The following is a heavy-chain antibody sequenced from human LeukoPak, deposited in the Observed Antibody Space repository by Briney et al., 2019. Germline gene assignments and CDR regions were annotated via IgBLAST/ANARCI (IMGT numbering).Heavy chain of an antibody. Sequence: GESLKISCQGSGHSFTTHWIGWVRQMPGKGLEWMGIIYPDDSDIRYSPPFQGQVTIPADRSISTAYLQWSSLKASDTAMYYCARQRGCSGGSCYAEFDYWGQGTPVTVSS. CDR1: GHSFTTHW. CDR3: ARQRGCSGGSCYAEFDY. CDR2: IYPDDSDI. J-gene: IGHJ4*02. V-gene: IGHV5-51*01. D-gene: IGHD2-15*01.